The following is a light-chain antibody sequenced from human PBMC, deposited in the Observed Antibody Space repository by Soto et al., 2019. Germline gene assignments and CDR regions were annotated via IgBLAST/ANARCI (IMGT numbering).Light chain of an antibody. J-gene: IGKJ4*01. Sequence: EIVMTQSPATLSVSPGERATLSCRASQSVSSNLAWYQQKPGQAPRLLIYGASLRSTGIPARFSGSGSGPDYTLPNSRLQYEDLAVYYCQQYNNWTLPFGGGTKVEIK. V-gene: IGKV3-15*01. CDR2: GAS. CDR3: QQYNNWTLP. CDR1: QSVSSN.